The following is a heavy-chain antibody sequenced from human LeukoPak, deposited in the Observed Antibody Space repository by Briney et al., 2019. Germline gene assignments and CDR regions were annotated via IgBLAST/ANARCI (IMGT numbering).Heavy chain of an antibody. CDR2: ISSSSTYI. J-gene: IGHJ4*02. CDR1: GFTFSSYT. V-gene: IGHV3-21*01. Sequence: PGGSLRLPCAASGFTFSSYTMNWVRQAPGKGLEWVSSISSSSTYIYYADSVKGRFTISRDNAKSSLYLQMNSLRAEDTAVYSCARDGQMATTTGYFDYWGQGTLVTVSS. D-gene: IGHD5-24*01. CDR3: ARDGQMATTTGYFDY.